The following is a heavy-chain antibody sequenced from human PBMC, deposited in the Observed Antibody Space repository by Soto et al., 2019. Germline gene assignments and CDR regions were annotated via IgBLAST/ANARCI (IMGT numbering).Heavy chain of an antibody. D-gene: IGHD2-15*01. CDR3: ARDHNFGFILYAMDV. V-gene: IGHV1-46*01. CDR2: INPSGGST. J-gene: IGHJ6*02. Sequence: ASVKVSCKASGYTFTSYYMHWVRQAPGQGLEWMGIINPSGGSTSYAQKFQGRVTMTRDTSTSTVYMELSSLRSEDTAVYYCARDHNFGFILYAMDVWGQGTTVTLSS. CDR1: GYTFTSYY.